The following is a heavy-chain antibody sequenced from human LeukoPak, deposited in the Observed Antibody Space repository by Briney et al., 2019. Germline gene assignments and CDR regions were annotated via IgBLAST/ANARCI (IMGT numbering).Heavy chain of an antibody. Sequence: GGSLRLSCAASGFTFSSYAMSWVRQAPGKGLEWVSAISGSGGSTYYADSVKGRFTISRDNSKTTLYLQMNSLRAEDTAVYYCAKLSGVVPAAIDNWGQGTLVTVSS. V-gene: IGHV3-23*01. CDR1: GFTFSSYA. CDR2: ISGSGGST. D-gene: IGHD2-2*01. J-gene: IGHJ4*02. CDR3: AKLSGVVPAAIDN.